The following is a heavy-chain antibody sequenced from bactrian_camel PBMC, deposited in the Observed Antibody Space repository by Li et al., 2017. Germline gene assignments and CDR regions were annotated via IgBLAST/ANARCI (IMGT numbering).Heavy chain of an antibody. CDR2: LDRDGTT. D-gene: IGHD4*01. CDR1: GLPHSSYC. V-gene: IGHV3S55*01. Sequence: HVQLVESGGGSVQAGESLTLSCAVSGLPHSSYCLGWFRQAPGKEREGVAALDRDGTTSYADSVKGRFTISRDNAKDTLYLQMDSLRAEDTGMYFCAAGLGFEGVASIWDPDAYSHWGQGTQVTVS. J-gene: IGHJ4*01. CDR3: AAGLGFEGVASIWDPDAYSH.